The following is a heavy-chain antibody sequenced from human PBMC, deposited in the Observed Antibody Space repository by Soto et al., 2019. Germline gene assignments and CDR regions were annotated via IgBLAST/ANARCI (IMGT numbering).Heavy chain of an antibody. CDR2: IYSSGST. D-gene: IGHD3-10*01. CDR3: ARAQGSGFLVS. J-gene: IGHJ4*02. V-gene: IGHV4-30-4*01. CDR1: GGSISSGDYY. Sequence: QVQLQESGPGLVKPSQTLSLPCTVSGGSISSGDYYWSWIRQHPGKGLEWIGYIYSSGSTDYNPSLKSRVTISVDTSKNQFSLKLSSVTAADTAVYYCARAQGSGFLVSWGQGTLVTVSS.